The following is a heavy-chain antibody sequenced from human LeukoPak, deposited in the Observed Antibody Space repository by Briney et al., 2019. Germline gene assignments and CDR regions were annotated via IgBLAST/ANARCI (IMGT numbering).Heavy chain of an antibody. J-gene: IGHJ4*02. CDR2: ISSSSSYI. D-gene: IGHD3-3*01. CDR1: GFTFSSYS. Sequence: GGSLRLSCAASGFTFSSYSMNWVRQAPGKGLEWVSSISSSSSYIYYGDSVKGRFTISRDNAKNSLYLQMNSLRAEDTAVYYCARGVPYYGFWSGYYPLDYWGQGTLVTVSS. V-gene: IGHV3-21*01. CDR3: ARGVPYYGFWSGYYPLDY.